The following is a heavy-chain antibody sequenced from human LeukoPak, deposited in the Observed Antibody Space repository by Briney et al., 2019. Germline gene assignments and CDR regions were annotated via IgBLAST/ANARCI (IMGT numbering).Heavy chain of an antibody. CDR1: GGSMSSYY. D-gene: IGHD3-10*01. Sequence: SETLSLTCTVSGGSMSSYYWSWIRQPPGRGLEWIGYIYYSGTTNYNPSLKSRLTISVDTSKNQFSLKLRSVTAADTAVYFCARPRLLFGSGPILVWGQGTLVTVSS. CDR2: IYYSGTT. CDR3: ARPRLLFGSGPILV. J-gene: IGHJ4*02. V-gene: IGHV4-59*12.